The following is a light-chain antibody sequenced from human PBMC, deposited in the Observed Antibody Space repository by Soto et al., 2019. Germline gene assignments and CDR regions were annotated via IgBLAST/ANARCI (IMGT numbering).Light chain of an antibody. CDR1: QGISSL. V-gene: IGKV1-9*01. J-gene: IGKJ5*01. CDR2: TAS. CDR3: QHRHSYPIT. Sequence: DIQLTQSPSFLSASEGDRVTITCRASQGISSLLAWYQQKPGKAPKLLIHTASTLQSGVPSRFSGSGSGTEFTLTISSLQPEDFATYYCQHRHSYPITFGQGTRLEIK.